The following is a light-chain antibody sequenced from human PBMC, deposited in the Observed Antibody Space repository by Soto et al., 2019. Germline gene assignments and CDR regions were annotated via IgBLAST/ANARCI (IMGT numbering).Light chain of an antibody. CDR3: QQYNSWPLT. J-gene: IGKJ4*01. CDR2: AAS. CDR1: QNISNY. V-gene: IGKV1-39*01. Sequence: DMQMTQSPSSLSASVGDRVSITCRSSQNISNYLHWYQQRPGKAPKLLIYAASNLRSGVPSRFSGSGSGTDFTLTISSLQSEDFAVYYCQQYNSWPLTFGGGTKVEIK.